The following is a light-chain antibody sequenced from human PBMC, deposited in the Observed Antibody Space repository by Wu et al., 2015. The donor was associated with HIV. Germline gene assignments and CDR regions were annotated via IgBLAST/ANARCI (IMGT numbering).Light chain of an antibody. V-gene: IGKV1-8*01. J-gene: IGKJ4*02. CDR2: SAS. Sequence: AIRMTQSAPSLSAFTGDRVTITCRASQDIGTYVAWYQQRVGEAPKLLIYSASTLADGVPSRFSGSGSGTEFVLTIDCLQFEDYGLYFCQQYHDSSVTFGGGTRVDI. CDR3: QQYHDSSVT. CDR1: QDIGTY.